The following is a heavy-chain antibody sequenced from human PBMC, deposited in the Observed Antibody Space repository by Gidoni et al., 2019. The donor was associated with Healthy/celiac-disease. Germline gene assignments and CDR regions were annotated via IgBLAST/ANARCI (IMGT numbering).Heavy chain of an antibody. V-gene: IGHV4-34*01. D-gene: IGHD3-10*01. CDR1: GGSFSGYY. Sequence: QVQLQQWGAGLLKPSETLSLTCAVYGGSFSGYYWSWIRQPPGKGLEWIGEINHSGSTNYNPSLKSRVTISVDTSKNQFSLKLSSVTAADTAVYYCAVLWFRNYGMDVWGQGTTVTVSS. CDR2: INHSGST. J-gene: IGHJ6*02. CDR3: AVLWFRNYGMDV.